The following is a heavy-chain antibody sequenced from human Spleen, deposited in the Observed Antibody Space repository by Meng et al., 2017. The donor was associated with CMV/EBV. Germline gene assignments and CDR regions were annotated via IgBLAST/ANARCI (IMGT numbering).Heavy chain of an antibody. Sequence: CTVAGGSISSSSSYWGWIRQPPGKGLEWIASIYYSETTYYNPSLKSRVTISVDTSKNHFSLKLSSVTAADTAVYYCARSSRSGFDPWGQGTLVTVSS. J-gene: IGHJ5*02. CDR3: ARSSRSGFDP. CDR2: IYYSETT. D-gene: IGHD2-15*01. V-gene: IGHV4-39*07. CDR1: GGSISSSSSY.